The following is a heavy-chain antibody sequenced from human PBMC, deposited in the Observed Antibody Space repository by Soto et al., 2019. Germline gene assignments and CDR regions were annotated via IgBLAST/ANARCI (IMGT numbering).Heavy chain of an antibody. D-gene: IGHD5-12*01. CDR3: ARERRDGYKHYFDY. V-gene: IGHV4-59*01. CDR2: IYYSGST. J-gene: IGHJ4*02. CDR1: GGSISSSY. Sequence: QVQLQESGPGLVKPSETLSLMCTVSGGSISSSYWSWIRQPPGKGLEWIGYIYYSGSTNYNPSLKSRVTISVDTSKNQFSLNLSSVTAADTAVYYCARERRDGYKHYFDYWGQGTLVTVSS.